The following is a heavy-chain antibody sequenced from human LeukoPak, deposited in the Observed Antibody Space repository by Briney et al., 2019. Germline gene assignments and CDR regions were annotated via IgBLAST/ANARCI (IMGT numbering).Heavy chain of an antibody. CDR1: GGSFRSSSYY. CDR2: IYYSGST. CDR3: ARRPGRDYDSSGYDY. D-gene: IGHD3-22*01. V-gene: IGHV4-39*01. Sequence: SETLSLTCTVSGGSFRSSSYYWGWIRQTPGKGLEWIGSIYYSGSTYYNPSLKSRVTISVDTSKNQFSLKLSSVTAADTAVYYCARRPGRDYDSSGYDYWGQGTLVTVSS. J-gene: IGHJ4*02.